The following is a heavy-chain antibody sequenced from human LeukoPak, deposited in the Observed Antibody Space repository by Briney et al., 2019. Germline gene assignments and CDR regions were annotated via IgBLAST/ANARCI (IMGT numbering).Heavy chain of an antibody. CDR3: ATRYCTIDACRASSHHCMDV. CDR1: GFTFSSYW. D-gene: IGHD2-8*01. J-gene: IGHJ6*03. V-gene: IGHV3-7*01. CDR2: IKQDGSEG. Sequence: PGGSLRLSCATSGFTFSSYWMTWVRQAPGKGLEWVANIKQDGSEGYYVDSVKGRFTVSRDNGKNSLYLQMSSLRAEDTAMYYCATRYCTIDACRASSHHCMDVWGKGTTVIVSS.